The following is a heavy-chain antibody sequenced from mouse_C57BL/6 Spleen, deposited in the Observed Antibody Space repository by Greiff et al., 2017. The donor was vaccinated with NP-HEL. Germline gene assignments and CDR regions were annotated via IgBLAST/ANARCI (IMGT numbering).Heavy chain of an antibody. V-gene: IGHV1-64*01. Sequence: VQLQQPGAELVKPGASVKLSCKASGYTFTSYWMHWVKRRPGQGLEWIGMIHPNSGSTNYNEKFKSKATLTVDKSSSTAYMQLSSLTSEDSAVYYCARDEHSNYVRYFDVWGTGTTVTVSS. CDR3: ARDEHSNYVRYFDV. CDR2: IHPNSGST. D-gene: IGHD2-5*01. CDR1: GYTFTSYW. J-gene: IGHJ1*03.